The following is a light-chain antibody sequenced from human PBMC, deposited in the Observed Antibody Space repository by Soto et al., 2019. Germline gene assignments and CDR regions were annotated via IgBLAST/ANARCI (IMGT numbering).Light chain of an antibody. CDR3: SSYTSSSTPA. CDR2: DVS. Sequence: SALSQPGPGYGSPGPSDPKSRPGNSRDVGGYNYVSWYKQHPGKAPKLMIYDVSNRPSGVSNRFSGSKSGNTASLTISGLQAEDEADYYRSSYTSSSTPAFAPGTKGTAL. V-gene: IGLV2-14*01. CDR1: SRDVGGYNY. J-gene: IGLJ1*01.